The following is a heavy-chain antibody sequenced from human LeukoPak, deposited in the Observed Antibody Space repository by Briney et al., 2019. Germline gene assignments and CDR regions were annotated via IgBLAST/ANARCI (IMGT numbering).Heavy chain of an antibody. Sequence: AGGSLRLSCAASGFTLSSYAMHWVRQAPGKGLEWVAVISYDGSNKYYADSVKGRFTISRDNSKNTLYLQMNSLRAEDTAVYYCARGDEPAFDYWGQGTLVTVSS. J-gene: IGHJ4*02. V-gene: IGHV3-30-3*01. CDR3: ARGDEPAFDY. CDR1: GFTLSSYA. CDR2: ISYDGSNK.